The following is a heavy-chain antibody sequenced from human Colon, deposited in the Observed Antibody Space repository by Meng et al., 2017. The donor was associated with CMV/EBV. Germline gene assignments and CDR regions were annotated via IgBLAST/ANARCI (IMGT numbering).Heavy chain of an antibody. Sequence: LSCAASGFTFSDYWVHWVRQTPGKGLVWVSRVNRDGSTTDYADSVKGRFTISRDNAKNTFYLQMSSLRAEDTAVYYCARAAPSGSYDFWGQGTLVTVSS. D-gene: IGHD1-26*01. CDR3: ARAAPSGSYDF. V-gene: IGHV3-74*01. CDR2: VNRDGSTT. J-gene: IGHJ4*02. CDR1: GFTFSDYW.